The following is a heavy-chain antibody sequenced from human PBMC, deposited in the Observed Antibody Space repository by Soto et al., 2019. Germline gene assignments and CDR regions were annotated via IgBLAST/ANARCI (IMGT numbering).Heavy chain of an antibody. CDR2: IYYSGST. V-gene: IGHV4-59*01. CDR1: GGSMSSYY. Sequence: PSETLSLTCAVSGGSMSSYYWIWIRQPPGKGLEWCGYIYYSGSTINTPVLKSRVSMSVDTSKTLYSLKLCSVTAADTAVYFCARGGYYYDSSDYSKFDTWGQRTLVIVSS. J-gene: IGHJ5*02. D-gene: IGHD3-22*01. CDR3: ARGGYYYDSSDYSKFDT.